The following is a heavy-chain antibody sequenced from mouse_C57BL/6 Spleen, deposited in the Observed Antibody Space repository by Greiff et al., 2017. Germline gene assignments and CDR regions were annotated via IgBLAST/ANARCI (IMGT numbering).Heavy chain of an antibody. CDR1: GYAFTNYL. Sequence: VKLQESGAELVRPGTSVKVSCKASGYAFTNYLIEWVKQRPGQGLEWIGVINPGSGGTNYNEKFKGKATLTADKSSSTAYMQLSSLTSEDSAVYFCARLITTGGHWYFDVWGTGTTVTVSS. CDR3: ARLITTGGHWYFDV. J-gene: IGHJ1*03. CDR2: INPGSGGT. D-gene: IGHD2-4*01. V-gene: IGHV1-54*01.